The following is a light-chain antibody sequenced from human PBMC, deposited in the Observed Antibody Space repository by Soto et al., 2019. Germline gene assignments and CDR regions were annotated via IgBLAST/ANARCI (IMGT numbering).Light chain of an antibody. CDR2: GAS. Sequence: QLTLSPSSLSASIRDRVTITCLASQSISIYLNWYQLKPGKAPNLLMYGASYLKSGVPTRFSGSGSGTDFTLTISSLQPEDFAIYYCQQTYTSPEITVGQGTRLEIK. CDR3: QQTYTSPEIT. J-gene: IGKJ5*01. CDR1: QSISIY. V-gene: IGKV1-39*01.